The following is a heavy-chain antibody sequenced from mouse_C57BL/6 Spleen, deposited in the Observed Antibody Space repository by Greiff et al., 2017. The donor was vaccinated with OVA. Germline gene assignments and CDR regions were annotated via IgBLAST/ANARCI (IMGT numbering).Heavy chain of an antibody. J-gene: IGHJ4*01. V-gene: IGHV5-17*01. CDR2: ISSGSSTI. CDR1: GFTFSDYG. Sequence: EVMLVESGGDLVKPGGSLKLSCAASGFTFSDYGMHWVRQAPEKGLEWVAYISSGSSTIYYADTVKGRFTISRDNATNTLFLQMTSLRSEDTAMYYCARGDWAMDYWGQGTSVTVSS. CDR3: ARGDWAMDY. D-gene: IGHD3-3*01.